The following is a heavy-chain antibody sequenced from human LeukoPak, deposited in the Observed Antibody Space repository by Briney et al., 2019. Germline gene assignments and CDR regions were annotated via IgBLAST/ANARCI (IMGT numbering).Heavy chain of an antibody. J-gene: IGHJ4*02. Sequence: SETLSLTCTVSGVSISSYYWSWIRQPPGKGLEWIGYIYYSGSTNYNPSLKSRVTISVDTSKNQFSLKLSSVTAADTAVYYCAREDYGGNSGFDYWGQGTLVTVSS. V-gene: IGHV4-59*01. D-gene: IGHD4-23*01. CDR2: IYYSGST. CDR1: GVSISSYY. CDR3: AREDYGGNSGFDY.